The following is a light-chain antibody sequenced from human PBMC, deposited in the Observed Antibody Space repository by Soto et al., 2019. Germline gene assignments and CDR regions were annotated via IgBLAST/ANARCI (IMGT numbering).Light chain of an antibody. CDR1: QGIRNF. Sequence: DIQMTQSPTSLSASVGDRVTITCRASQGIRNFVAWYQQKPGKAPKLLIYEASTLQSGVPSRFSGSGSGTVFTLTINSLQPEDVATYSCQKYSSVPVFGPGTKVEIK. J-gene: IGKJ3*01. CDR3: QKYSSVPV. V-gene: IGKV1-27*01. CDR2: EAS.